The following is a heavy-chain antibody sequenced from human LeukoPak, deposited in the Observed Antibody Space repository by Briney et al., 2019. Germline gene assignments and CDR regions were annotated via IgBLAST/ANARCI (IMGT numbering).Heavy chain of an antibody. Sequence: GGTLRLSCAASGFMFGGYAMSWVRQAPGKGLEWVSGICGSGGSTYYADSVKGPFTISRDNSKNTLYLQINSLRAEDTAIYYCAKDATGCSSTSCYVDCWGQGTLVTVSS. CDR2: ICGSGGST. J-gene: IGHJ4*02. CDR1: GFMFGGYA. V-gene: IGHV3-23*01. D-gene: IGHD2-2*01. CDR3: AKDATGCSSTSCYVDC.